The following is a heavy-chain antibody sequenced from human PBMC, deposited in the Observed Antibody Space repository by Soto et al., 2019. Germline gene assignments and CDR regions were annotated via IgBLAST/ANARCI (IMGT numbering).Heavy chain of an antibody. CDR2: IIPKLGSA. CDR1: GGGNLRDYR. Sequence: GASVKVSCKASGGGNLRDYRTTWVRRAPGQGLEWMGGIIPKLGSANYAQNFQGRVTVTADESTNTVYMELRSLRSDDTAVYYCARGGDGYHFGAVYRGQGTPGTASS. D-gene: IGHD2-21*01. J-gene: IGHJ4*02. V-gene: IGHV1-69*13. CDR3: ARGGDGYHFGAVY.